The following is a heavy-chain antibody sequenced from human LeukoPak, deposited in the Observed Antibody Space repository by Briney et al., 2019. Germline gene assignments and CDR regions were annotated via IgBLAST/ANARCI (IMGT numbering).Heavy chain of an antibody. D-gene: IGHD4-11*01. J-gene: IGHJ4*02. CDR2: INYSGNT. CDR1: GYSIRSGYQ. Sequence: SETLSLTCSVSGYSIRSGYQWGWIRQTPGKGLEWMGSINYSGNTFDNMSLKSRVTLSLDMSNNQFFLDLKSVTAADTAIYYCVRSELNDYSRFWGQGILVIVSS. V-gene: IGHV4-38-2*02. CDR3: VRSELNDYSRF.